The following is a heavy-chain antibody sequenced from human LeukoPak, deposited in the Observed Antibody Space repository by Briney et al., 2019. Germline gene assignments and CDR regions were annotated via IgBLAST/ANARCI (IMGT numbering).Heavy chain of an antibody. CDR3: VRGTTGTYFDY. D-gene: IGHD1-1*01. Sequence: GGSLRLSCAASGFTFSSNAMSWFRQAPGKGLEWVSAISGSGGSTYYADSVKGRFTISRDNSKNTLYLQMNSLRAEDTAVYYCVRGTTGTYFDYWGQGTLVIVSS. CDR1: GFTFSSNA. V-gene: IGHV3-23*01. J-gene: IGHJ4*02. CDR2: ISGSGGST.